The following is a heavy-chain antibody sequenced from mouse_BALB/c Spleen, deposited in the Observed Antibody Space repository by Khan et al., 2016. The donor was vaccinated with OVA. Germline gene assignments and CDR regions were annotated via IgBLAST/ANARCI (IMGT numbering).Heavy chain of an antibody. CDR1: GYTFINYW. V-gene: IGHV1-7*01. CDR2: INPSTGYT. D-gene: IGHD1-1*01. J-gene: IGHJ2*01. CDR3: ARRGLRWDFDY. Sequence: QVRLQQSGAELAKPGASVKMSCKASGYTFINYWILWVKQRPEQGLEWIGYINPSTGYTEYNQNFKDKATLTADKSSSTAYMQLSSLTSEDSAVYYCARRGLRWDFDYWGQGTTLTVSS.